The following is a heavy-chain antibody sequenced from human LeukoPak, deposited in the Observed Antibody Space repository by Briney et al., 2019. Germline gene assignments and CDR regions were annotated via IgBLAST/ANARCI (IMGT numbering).Heavy chain of an antibody. V-gene: IGHV4-39*07. J-gene: IGHJ4*02. CDR2: IYYSGST. CDR3: ARVSTVTERY. CDR1: GGSISSSSYY. Sequence: PSETLSLTCTVSGGSISSSSYYWGWIRQPPGKGLEWIGSIYYSGSTYYNPSLKSRVTISVDTSKNQFSLKLSSVTAADTAVYYCARVSTVTERYWGQGTLVTVSS. D-gene: IGHD2-21*02.